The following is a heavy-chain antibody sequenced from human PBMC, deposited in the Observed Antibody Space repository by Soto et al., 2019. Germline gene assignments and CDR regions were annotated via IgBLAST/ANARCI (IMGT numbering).Heavy chain of an antibody. J-gene: IGHJ5*02. Sequence: GASVKVSCKASGYTLTSYYMHWVRQAPGQGLEWMGIINPSGGSTSYAQKFQGRVTMTRDTSTSTVYMELSSLRSEDTAVYYCTPRMWSGSPFDPWGQGTLVTVSS. CDR1: GYTLTSYY. V-gene: IGHV1-46*03. CDR3: TPRMWSGSPFDP. CDR2: INPSGGST. D-gene: IGHD3-3*01.